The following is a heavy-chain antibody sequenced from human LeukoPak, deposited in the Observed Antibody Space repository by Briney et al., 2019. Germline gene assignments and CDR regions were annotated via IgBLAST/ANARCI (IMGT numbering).Heavy chain of an antibody. V-gene: IGHV4-59*12. CDR1: GDSIGDYY. Sequence: SETLSLTCTVSGDSIGDYYWSWIRQPPGKGLEWIGYIYYNERTDYNPSLKSRVTISVDTSKNQFSLRLRSVTAADTAVYYCARLPDYWGQGTLVPVSS. J-gene: IGHJ4*02. CDR3: ARLPDY. CDR2: IYYNERT.